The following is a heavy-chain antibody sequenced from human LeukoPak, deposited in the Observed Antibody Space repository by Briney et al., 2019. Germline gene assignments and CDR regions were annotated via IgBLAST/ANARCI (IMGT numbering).Heavy chain of an antibody. CDR2: INPSGGST. CDR3: ARDPSHSSSWYVGSYYYYGMDV. V-gene: IGHV1-46*01. Sequence: ASVKVSCKASGYTFTSYYMHWVRQAPGQGLEWMGIINPSGGSTSYAQKFQGRVTMTRDTSTSTVYMELSSLRSEDTAVYYCARDPSHSSSWYVGSYYYYGMDVWGQGTTVTVSS. CDR1: GYTFTSYY. D-gene: IGHD6-13*01. J-gene: IGHJ6*02.